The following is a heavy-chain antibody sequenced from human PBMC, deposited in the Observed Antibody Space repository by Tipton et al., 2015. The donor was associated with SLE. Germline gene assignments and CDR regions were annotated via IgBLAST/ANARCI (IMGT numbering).Heavy chain of an antibody. J-gene: IGHJ4*02. V-gene: IGHV4-39*07. D-gene: IGHD1-14*01. CDR2: VYYTGNT. CDR1: GDSISSSSYY. CDR3: ARANRKYYFDY. Sequence: GLVKPSETLSLTCIVSGDSISSSSYYWGWIRQPPGKGLEWVGTVYYTGNTFYNPSLKSRVTISVDTSKNQFSLKLTSVTAADTAVYYCARANRKYYFDYWGQGTLVTVSS.